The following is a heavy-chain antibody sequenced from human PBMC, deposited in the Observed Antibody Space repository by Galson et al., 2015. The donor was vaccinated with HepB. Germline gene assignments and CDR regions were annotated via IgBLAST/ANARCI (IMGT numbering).Heavy chain of an antibody. CDR3: ARDRMAVAAAAQISDAFDI. CDR1: GDSVSSNSAA. Sequence: CAISGDSVSSNSAAWNWIRQSPSRGLEWLGRTYYRSKWYNDYAVSVKSRITINPDTSKNQFSLQLNSVTPEGTAVYYCARDRMAVAAAAQISDAFDIWGQGTMVTVSS. J-gene: IGHJ3*02. CDR2: TYYRSKWYN. V-gene: IGHV6-1*01. D-gene: IGHD6-13*01.